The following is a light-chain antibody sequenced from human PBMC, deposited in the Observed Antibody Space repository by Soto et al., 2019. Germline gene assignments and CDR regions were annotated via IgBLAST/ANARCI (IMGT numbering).Light chain of an antibody. CDR3: QQSYTTVWT. CDR1: QSLNTR. V-gene: IGKV1-39*01. J-gene: IGKJ1*01. CDR2: DAS. Sequence: DIQLTQSPSTLSASVGDRVTLTCRASQSLNTRLAWYQQRPGKAPKLLIYDASTLESGVPSRFSGSGSGTDFTLTISSLHPEDFATYYCQQSYTTVWTFGQGTKVDIK.